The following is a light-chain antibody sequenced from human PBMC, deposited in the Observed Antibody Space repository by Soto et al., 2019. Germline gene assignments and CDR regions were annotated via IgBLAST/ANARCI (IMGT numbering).Light chain of an antibody. J-gene: IGKJ3*01. Sequence: EIVLTQSPATLSLSPGERATLSCRASQSVSSYLAWYQQKPGQAPRLLIYDASNRATGIPARFSGSGSGTGFTLTISSLEPEDFAIYYCQQRSNWLTFGPGTRWISN. CDR3: QQRSNWLT. CDR1: QSVSSY. CDR2: DAS. V-gene: IGKV3-11*01.